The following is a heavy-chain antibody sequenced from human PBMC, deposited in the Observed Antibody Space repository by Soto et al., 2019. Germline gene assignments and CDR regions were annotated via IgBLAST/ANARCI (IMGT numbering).Heavy chain of an antibody. J-gene: IGHJ4*02. Sequence: GGSLRLSCAASGFTFSSYGMHWVRQAPGKGLEWVAVISYDGSNKYYADSVKGRFTISRDNSKNTLYLQMNSLRAEDTAVYYCANDLYVWGSYRPPDYWGQGTLVTVSS. CDR3: ANDLYVWGSYRPPDY. D-gene: IGHD3-16*02. CDR1: GFTFSSYG. CDR2: ISYDGSNK. V-gene: IGHV3-30*18.